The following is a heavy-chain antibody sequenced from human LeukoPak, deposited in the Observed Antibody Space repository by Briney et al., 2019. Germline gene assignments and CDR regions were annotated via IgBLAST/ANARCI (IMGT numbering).Heavy chain of an antibody. Sequence: TGGSLRLSCAASGFTFSSYGMPWVRQAPGKGLEWVAFIRYDGSNKYYADSVKGRFTISRDNSKNTLYLQMNSLRAEDTAVYYCAKDRDIVVVVAAQGGFDYWGQGTLVTVSS. D-gene: IGHD2-15*01. CDR3: AKDRDIVVVVAAQGGFDY. J-gene: IGHJ4*02. CDR2: IRYDGSNK. CDR1: GFTFSSYG. V-gene: IGHV3-30*02.